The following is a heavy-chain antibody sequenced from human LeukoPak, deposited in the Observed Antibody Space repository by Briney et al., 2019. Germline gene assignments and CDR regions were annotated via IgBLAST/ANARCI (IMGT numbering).Heavy chain of an antibody. D-gene: IGHD2-15*01. CDR3: ARDLDCSGGSCYSRTQPFDY. V-gene: IGHV1-2*02. J-gene: IGHJ4*02. CDR1: GYTFTGYY. Sequence: ASVKVSCKASGYTFTGYYMHWVRQAPGQGLEWMGWINPNSGGTNYAQKLQGRVTMTTDTSTSTAYMELRSLRSDDTAVYYCARDLDCSGGSCYSRTQPFDYWGQGTLVTVSS. CDR2: INPNSGGT.